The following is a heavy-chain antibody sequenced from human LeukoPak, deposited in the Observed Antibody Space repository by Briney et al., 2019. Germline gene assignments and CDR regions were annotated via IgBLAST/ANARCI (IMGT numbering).Heavy chain of an antibody. CDR1: GYTFTSYY. J-gene: IGHJ4*02. Sequence: ASVKVSCKASGYTFTSYYMHWVRRAPGQGLEWMGWINPSSGGTNYAQKFQGRVTTTRDTSISTAYMELSRLRSDDRAVYYCAREEDTAMVKEYWGEETLVTVSS. V-gene: IGHV1-2*02. CDR3: AREEDTAMVKEY. CDR2: INPSSGGT. D-gene: IGHD5-18*01.